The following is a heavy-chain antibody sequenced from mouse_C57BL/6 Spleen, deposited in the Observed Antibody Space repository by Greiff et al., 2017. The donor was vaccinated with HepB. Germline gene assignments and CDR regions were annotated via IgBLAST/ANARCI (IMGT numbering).Heavy chain of an antibody. CDR1: GFTFSDYG. CDR2: ISSGSSTI. CDR3: ARHTDYDNRAWFAY. J-gene: IGHJ3*01. Sequence: EVKLVESGGGLVKPGGSLKLSCAASGFTFSDYGMHWVRQAPEKGLEWVAYISSGSSTIYYADTVKGRFTISRDNAKNTLFLQMTSLRSEDTAMYYGARHTDYDNRAWFAYWGQGTLVTVSA. V-gene: IGHV5-17*01. D-gene: IGHD2-1*01.